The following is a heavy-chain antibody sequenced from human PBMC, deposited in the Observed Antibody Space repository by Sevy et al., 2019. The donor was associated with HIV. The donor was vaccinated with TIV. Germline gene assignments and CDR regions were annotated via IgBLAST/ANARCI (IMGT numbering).Heavy chain of an antibody. Sequence: GESLKISCKGSGYSFTSYWIGWVRQMPGKGLEWMGIIYPGDSDTRHSPSFQGQVTISADKSISTAYLQWSSLKASDTAMYYCSTMNTMVRGVINNDAFDIWGQGTMVTVSS. D-gene: IGHD3-10*01. J-gene: IGHJ3*02. CDR2: IYPGDSDT. V-gene: IGHV5-51*01. CDR3: STMNTMVRGVINNDAFDI. CDR1: GYSFTSYW.